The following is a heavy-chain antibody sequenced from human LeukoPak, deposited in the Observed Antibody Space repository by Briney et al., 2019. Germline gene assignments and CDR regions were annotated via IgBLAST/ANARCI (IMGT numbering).Heavy chain of an antibody. J-gene: IGHJ4*02. CDR3: ASVEAVAGTFFFDY. CDR1: GGSISSYY. Sequence: SETLSLTCTVSGGSISSYYWSWIRQPPGKGLEWIGYIYYSGSTNYNPSLKSRVTISVDTSKNQFSLKLSSVTAADTAVYYCASVEAVAGTFFFDYWGQGTLVTVSS. CDR2: IYYSGST. V-gene: IGHV4-59*01. D-gene: IGHD6-19*01.